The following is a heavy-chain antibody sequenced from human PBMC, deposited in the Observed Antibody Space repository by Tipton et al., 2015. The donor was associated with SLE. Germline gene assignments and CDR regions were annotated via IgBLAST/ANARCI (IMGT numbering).Heavy chain of an antibody. CDR1: GFSLRSGYY. D-gene: IGHD3-3*01. V-gene: IGHV4-38-2*02. CDR2: IYHTGST. CDR3: ARDGFRFLEWPDGDY. J-gene: IGHJ4*02. Sequence: TLSLTCAVSGFSLRSGYYWGWVRQPPGKGLEWVGNIYHTGSTYYNPYLRSRVTISVDTSKNQFSLNLKSVTAADTAVYYCARDGFRFLEWPDGDYWGQGTLVTVSS.